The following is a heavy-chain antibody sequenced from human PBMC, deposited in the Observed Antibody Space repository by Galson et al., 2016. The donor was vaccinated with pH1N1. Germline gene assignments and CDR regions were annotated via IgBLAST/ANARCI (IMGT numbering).Heavy chain of an antibody. D-gene: IGHD2-2*01. CDR2: ISGSGGST. Sequence: SLRLSCAASGFTFSSYATSWVRQAPGKGLEWVSAISGSGGSTYYADSVKGRFTISRDNSKNTLYLQMNSLRAEDTAVYYCAKDIGYCSSTSCQYYYYYGMDVWGQGTTVTVSS. J-gene: IGHJ6*02. CDR1: GFTFSSYA. CDR3: AKDIGYCSSTSCQYYYYYGMDV. V-gene: IGHV3-23*01.